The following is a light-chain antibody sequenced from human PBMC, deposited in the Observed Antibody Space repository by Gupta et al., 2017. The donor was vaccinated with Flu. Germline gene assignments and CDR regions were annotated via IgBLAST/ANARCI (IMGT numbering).Light chain of an antibody. J-gene: IGKJ2*03. V-gene: IGKV3D-15*01. Sequence: EIVMTQSPATLSVSPGERATLSCRASQSVSSNLAWYQQKPGQAPRLLIYGASTRATGIPARFSGSGSGKEFTLTISSLQSEDFAVYYCQQYKNWPPNSFGQGTKLEIK. CDR3: QQYKNWPPNS. CDR1: QSVSSN. CDR2: GAS.